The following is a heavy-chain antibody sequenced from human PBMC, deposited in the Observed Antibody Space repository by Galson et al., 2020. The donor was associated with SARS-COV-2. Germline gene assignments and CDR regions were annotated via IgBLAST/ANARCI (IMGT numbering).Heavy chain of an antibody. CDR3: AKDQDSSASPGIDY. D-gene: IGHD3-22*01. CDR2: ISYDGSNT. V-gene: IGHV3-30*18. J-gene: IGHJ4*02. Sequence: GGSLRLSCAASGFTFSSYGMHWVRQAPGKGLEWVAVISYDGSNTYYADSVKGRFTISRDNSKNTLYLQMNSLRAEDTAVYYCAKDQDSSASPGIDYWGQGTLVTVSS. CDR1: GFTFSSYG.